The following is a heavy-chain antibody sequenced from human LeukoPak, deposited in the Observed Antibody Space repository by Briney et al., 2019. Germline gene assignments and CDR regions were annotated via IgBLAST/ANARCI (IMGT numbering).Heavy chain of an antibody. Sequence: GASVKVSCKASGGTFSSYAISWVRQAPGQGLEWMGRIIPIFGIANYAQKFQGRVTITADKSTSTAYMELSSLRSEDTAVYYCARDPGGRSPRVPDYYYYGMDVWGQGTTVTVSS. CDR3: ARDPGGRSPRVPDYYYYGMDV. CDR2: IIPIFGIA. V-gene: IGHV1-69*04. CDR1: GGTFSSYA. J-gene: IGHJ6*02. D-gene: IGHD2-15*01.